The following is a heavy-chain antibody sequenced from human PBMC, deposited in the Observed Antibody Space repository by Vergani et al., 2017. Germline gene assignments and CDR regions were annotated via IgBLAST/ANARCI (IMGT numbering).Heavy chain of an antibody. D-gene: IGHD3-9*01. CDR3: ARDDRVLTGGGAFDY. CDR2: IIPIFGTA. CDR1: GGTFSSYA. Sequence: QVQLVQSGSELKKPGASVKVSCKASGGTFSSYAISWVRQAPGQGLEWMGRIIPIFGTANYAQKFQGRVTITADESTSTAYMGLSSLRSEDTAVYYCARDDRVLTGGGAFDYWGQGTLVTVSS. J-gene: IGHJ4*02. V-gene: IGHV1-69*18.